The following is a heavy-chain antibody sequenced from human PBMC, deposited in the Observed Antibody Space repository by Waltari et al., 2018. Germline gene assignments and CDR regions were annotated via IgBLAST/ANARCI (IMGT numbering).Heavy chain of an antibody. D-gene: IGHD5-18*01. CDR1: GFTVSSNH. CDR2: SYDGGST. Sequence: EVQLVESGGGLVHPGESLRLSCAASGFTVSSNHMSWVRQAPGKGLEWIGLSYDGGSTYYPDSGRGRFTISRDYSKNTFHLQMNSLRVEDTAIYYCARARDEETAMVYFDHWGQGTLVSVSS. J-gene: IGHJ4*02. V-gene: IGHV3-66*02. CDR3: ARARDEETAMVYFDH.